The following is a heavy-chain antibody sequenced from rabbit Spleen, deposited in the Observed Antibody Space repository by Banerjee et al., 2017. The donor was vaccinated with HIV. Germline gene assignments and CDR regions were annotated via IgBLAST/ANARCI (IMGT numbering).Heavy chain of an antibody. CDR2: IYNGDGST. Sequence: QSLEESGGDLVKPEGSLTLTCTTSGFDFNSCYMCWVRQAPGKGLEWIACIYNGDGSTYYASWAKGRFTISKTSSTTVTLQMTSLTAADTATYFCARDVGNTNYYFNLWGPGTLVTVS. V-gene: IGHV1S40*01. D-gene: IGHD8-1*01. CDR1: GFDFNSCY. J-gene: IGHJ4*01. CDR3: ARDVGNTNYYFNL.